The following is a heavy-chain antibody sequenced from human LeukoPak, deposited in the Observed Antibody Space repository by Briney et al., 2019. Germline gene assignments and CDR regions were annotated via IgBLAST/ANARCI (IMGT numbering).Heavy chain of an antibody. J-gene: IGHJ3*02. V-gene: IGHV3-11*06. CDR1: GFTFSDYY. Sequence: GGSLRLSCAASGFTFSDYYMSWIRQAPGKGLEWVSYISSSSSYTNYADSVKGRFTISRDNAKNSLYLQMNSLRAGDTAVYYCARASLSSGEAFDIWGRGTMVTVSS. D-gene: IGHD6-6*01. CDR2: ISSSSSYT. CDR3: ARASLSSGEAFDI.